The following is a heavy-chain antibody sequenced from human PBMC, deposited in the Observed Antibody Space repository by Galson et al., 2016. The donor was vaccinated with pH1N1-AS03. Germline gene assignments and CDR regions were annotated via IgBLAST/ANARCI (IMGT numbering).Heavy chain of an antibody. CDR1: GFTFNSYW. CDR2: IKPDGGDK. CDR3: ARDLNWDNA. J-gene: IGHJ5*02. V-gene: IGHV3-7*01. Sequence: LRLSCAASGFTFNSYWMTWVRQAPGKGLEWVANIKPDGGDKYYVDSAKGRFTISRDNAKNSLYLQMNSLRVEDTAVYYCARDLNWDNAWGQGTLVTVSP.